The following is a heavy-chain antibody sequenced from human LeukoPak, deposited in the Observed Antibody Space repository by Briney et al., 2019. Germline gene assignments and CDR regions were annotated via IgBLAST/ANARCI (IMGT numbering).Heavy chain of an antibody. J-gene: IGHJ5*02. CDR2: IDPSGGST. Sequence: ASVKVSCKASGYTFTSYYMHWVRQAPGQGLEWMGIIDPSGGSTSYAQKFQGRVTMTRDTSTSTVYMELSSLRSGDTAVYYCAREGCSGGSCYRNWFDPWGQGTLVTVSS. V-gene: IGHV1-46*01. CDR3: AREGCSGGSCYRNWFDP. D-gene: IGHD2-15*01. CDR1: GYTFTSYY.